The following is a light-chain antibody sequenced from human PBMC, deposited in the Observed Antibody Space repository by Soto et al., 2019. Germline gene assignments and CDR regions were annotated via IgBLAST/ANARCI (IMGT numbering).Light chain of an antibody. Sequence: QSALAQPSSVSGSLGQSITISCTGTSTDVGGYNYVSWYQHHSGKAPKLLIYEVTNRPSGISGRFSGSKSVNTASLTISGLQAEDESDYYCGSYSRTDTPFVFGTGTKLTVL. CDR3: GSYSRTDTPFV. V-gene: IGLV2-14*01. CDR2: EVT. CDR1: STDVGGYNY. J-gene: IGLJ1*01.